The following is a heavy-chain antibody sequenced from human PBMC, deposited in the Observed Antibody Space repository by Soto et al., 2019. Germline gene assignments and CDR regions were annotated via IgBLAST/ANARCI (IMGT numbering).Heavy chain of an antibody. CDR2: IYYSGST. CDR1: GGEIRRFY. J-gene: IGHJ4*02. CDR3: AKRGRRGYDPFDH. D-gene: IGHD5-12*01. V-gene: IGHV4-39*01. Sequence: PSETLSLTCTVSGGEIRRFYWGWIRQPPGMGLEWIGSIYYSGSTYYSPSLKSRVTVSADTSKNQISLKLNSVTAADTAVYYCAKRGRRGYDPFDHWGQGTLVTVSS.